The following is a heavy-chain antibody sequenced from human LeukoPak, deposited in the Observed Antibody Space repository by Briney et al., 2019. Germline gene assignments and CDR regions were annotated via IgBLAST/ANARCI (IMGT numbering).Heavy chain of an antibody. Sequence: SVKVSCKASGGTFISYAISWVRQAPGQGLEWMGGIIPIFGTANYAQKFQGRVTITADESTSTAYMELSSLRSEDTAVYYCARSQGEGGYSSSWYVDYWGQGTLVTVSS. CDR1: GGTFISYA. CDR3: ARSQGEGGYSSSWYVDY. V-gene: IGHV1-69*01. CDR2: IIPIFGTA. J-gene: IGHJ4*02. D-gene: IGHD6-13*01.